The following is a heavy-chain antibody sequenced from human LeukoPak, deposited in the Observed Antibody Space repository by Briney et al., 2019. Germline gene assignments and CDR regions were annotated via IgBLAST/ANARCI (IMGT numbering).Heavy chain of an antibody. CDR2: IIPIFGTA. J-gene: IGHJ6*02. V-gene: IGHV1-69*13. CDR3: ARGPIAAAGPKRDYYYYYGMDV. D-gene: IGHD6-13*01. Sequence: GASVKVSCKASGGTFSSYAISWVRQAPGQGLEWMGGIIPIFGTANYAQKFQGRVTITADESTSTAYMELSSLRSEDTAVYYCARGPIAAAGPKRDYYYYYGMDVWGQGTTATVSS. CDR1: GGTFSSYA.